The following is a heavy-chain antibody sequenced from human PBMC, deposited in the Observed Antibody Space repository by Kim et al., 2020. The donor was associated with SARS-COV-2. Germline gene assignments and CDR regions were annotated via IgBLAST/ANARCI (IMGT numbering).Heavy chain of an antibody. V-gene: IGHV1-69*13. D-gene: IGHD3-22*01. J-gene: IGHJ4*02. CDR1: GGTFSSYA. CDR3: ARVAGYDYDSSGYYYLDY. Sequence: SVKVSCKASGGTFSSYAISWVRQAPGQGLEWMGGIIPIFGTANYAQKFQGRVTITADESTSTAYMELSSLRSEDTAVYYCARVAGYDYDSSGYYYLDYWGQGTLVTVSS. CDR2: IIPIFGTA.